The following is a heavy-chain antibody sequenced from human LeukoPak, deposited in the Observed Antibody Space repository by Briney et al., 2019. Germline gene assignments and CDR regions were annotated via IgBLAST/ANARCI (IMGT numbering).Heavy chain of an antibody. CDR2: ISNSSSYK. CDR3: ARAPYYGSGSEGWFDP. CDR1: EFTFGSYS. V-gene: IGHV3-21*01. D-gene: IGHD3-10*01. J-gene: IGHJ5*02. Sequence: PGGPLRPSFPASEFTFGSYSLNWFRQAPGKGLEWVSSISNSSSYKYYADSVKGRFTISRDNAKNSLYLQMNSLRAEDTAVYYCARAPYYGSGSEGWFDPWGQGTLVTVSS.